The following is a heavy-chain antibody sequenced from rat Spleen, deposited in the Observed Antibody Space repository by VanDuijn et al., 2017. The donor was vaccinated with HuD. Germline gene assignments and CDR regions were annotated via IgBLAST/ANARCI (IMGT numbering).Heavy chain of an antibody. D-gene: IGHD1-12*02. V-gene: IGHV1-57*01. CDR1: GYTFTTYD. Sequence: QVQLQQSGTEVAKPGSSVKISCKASGYTFTTYDISWIKQTTGQVLDYIGYIFTGSGVTYYNEKFKGKATLTVDKSSSTAFMQLSSLTPEDTAVYYCARGWGDYWGQGVMVTVSS. CDR2: IFTGSGVT. J-gene: IGHJ2*01. CDR3: ARGWGDY.